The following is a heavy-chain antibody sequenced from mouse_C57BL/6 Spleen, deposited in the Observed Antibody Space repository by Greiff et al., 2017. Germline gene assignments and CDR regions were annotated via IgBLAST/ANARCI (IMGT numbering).Heavy chain of an antibody. CDR3: ALSDY. CDR2: IDPSDSYT. Sequence: VQLQQPGAELVMPGASVKLSCKASGYTFTSYWMHWVKQRPGKGLEWIGEIDPSDSYTNYNQKFKGKSTLTVDKSSSTAYMQRSSLTSEYSAVYYCALSDYWGQGTTLTVSS. J-gene: IGHJ2*01. CDR1: GYTFTSYW. V-gene: IGHV1-69*01.